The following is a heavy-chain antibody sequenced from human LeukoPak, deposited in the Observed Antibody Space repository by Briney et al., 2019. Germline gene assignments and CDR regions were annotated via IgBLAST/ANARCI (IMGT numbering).Heavy chain of an antibody. J-gene: IGHJ4*02. CDR3: ARHISAASRFDY. V-gene: IGHV4-59*08. D-gene: IGHD6-13*01. CDR1: GGSLSSYY. Sequence: SETLSLTCTVSGGSLSSYYWSWIRQPPGKGLEWIGYIFYSGNTNYNPSLKSRVTISVDTFKNQLSLRLSSVTAADTAVYYCARHISAASRFDYWGQGSLVTVSS. CDR2: IFYSGNT.